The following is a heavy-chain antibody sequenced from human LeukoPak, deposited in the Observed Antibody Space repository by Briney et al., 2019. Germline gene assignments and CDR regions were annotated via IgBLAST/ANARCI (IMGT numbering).Heavy chain of an antibody. CDR2: VIPIFGTT. CDR1: GGNFNNYA. J-gene: IGHJ4*02. Sequence: GSSVKVSCKASGGNFNNYAITWVRQAPGQGLEWLGGVIPIFGTTIYAQNFQGRLTITADGFTSTSYMELTSLRSEDTAVYFCARGQVVVPATSHSDVWGQGTLVTVSS. CDR3: ARGQVVVPATSHSDV. V-gene: IGHV1-69*01. D-gene: IGHD2-15*01.